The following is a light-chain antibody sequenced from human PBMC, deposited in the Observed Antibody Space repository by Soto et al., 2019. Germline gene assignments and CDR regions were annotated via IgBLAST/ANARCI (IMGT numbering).Light chain of an antibody. J-gene: IGKJ1*01. V-gene: IGKV1-12*01. CDR3: QQSYSTPPT. Sequence: DIQMTQSPSSVSASVGDRVSITCRASQGFSSWLAWYQQKQGKAPKILIYAASSLQSGVPSRFSGSGSGTDFILTISSLQPEDFQTYYCQQSYSTPPTFGQGTKVDIK. CDR1: QGFSSW. CDR2: AAS.